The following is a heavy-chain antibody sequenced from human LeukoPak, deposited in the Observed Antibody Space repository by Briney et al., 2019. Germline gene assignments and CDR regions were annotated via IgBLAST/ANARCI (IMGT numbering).Heavy chain of an antibody. V-gene: IGHV3-21*01. D-gene: IGHD5-18*01. Sequence: GGSLRLSCAASGFTFSSYSMNWVRQAPGKGLEWVSSISSSSSYIYYADSVKGRFTISRDNAKNSLYLQMNSPRAEDTAVYYCARDRGYSYGYPFDYWGQGTLVTVSS. J-gene: IGHJ4*02. CDR1: GFTFSSYS. CDR2: ISSSSSYI. CDR3: ARDRGYSYGYPFDY.